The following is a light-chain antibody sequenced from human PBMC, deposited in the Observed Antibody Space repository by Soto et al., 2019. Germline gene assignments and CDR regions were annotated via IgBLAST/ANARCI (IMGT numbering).Light chain of an antibody. CDR1: QSISSY. CDR3: QQSYSGPLT. V-gene: IGKV1-39*01. Sequence: DIQITQSPSSLSASVVYRVSITCRASQSISSYLNWYQQKPGKAPKVLIYAASSLQSGVPSRFSGIGSGTDFTLSISSLQPEDFATYYCQQSYSGPLTFGGGTKVDNK. CDR2: AAS. J-gene: IGKJ4*01.